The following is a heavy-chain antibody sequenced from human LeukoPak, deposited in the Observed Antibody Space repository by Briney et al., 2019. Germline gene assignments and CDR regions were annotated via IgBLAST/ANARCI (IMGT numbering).Heavy chain of an antibody. CDR1: EGTFSNYA. Sequence: ASVKVSCKASEGTFSNYAISWVRQAPGQGLEWMGRIIPIFGTANYAQKFQGRVTIITDESTSTAYMELSSLRSEDTAVYYCAREYSSSPHSYYYYYMDVWGKGTTVTVSS. CDR3: AREYSSSPHSYYYYYMDV. J-gene: IGHJ6*03. V-gene: IGHV1-69*05. D-gene: IGHD6-6*01. CDR2: IIPIFGTA.